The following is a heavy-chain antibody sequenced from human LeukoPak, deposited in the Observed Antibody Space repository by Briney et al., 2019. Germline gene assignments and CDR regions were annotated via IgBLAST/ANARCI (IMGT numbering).Heavy chain of an antibody. J-gene: IGHJ6*02. CDR2: ISSSGSTI. D-gene: IGHD5-18*01. CDR1: GFTFSSYE. CDR3: ARGYSYGLYYYGMDV. V-gene: IGHV3-48*03. Sequence: GGSLILSCAASGFTFSSYEMNWVRQAPGKGLEWVSYISSSGSTIYYADSVKGRFTISRDNAKNSLYLQMNSLRAEDTAVYYCARGYSYGLYYYGMDVWGQGTTVTVSS.